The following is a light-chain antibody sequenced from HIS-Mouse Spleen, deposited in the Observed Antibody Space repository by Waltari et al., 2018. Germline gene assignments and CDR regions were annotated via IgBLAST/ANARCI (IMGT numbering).Light chain of an antibody. V-gene: IGLV3-10*01. J-gene: IGLJ3*02. CDR2: EDS. Sequence: SYELTQPPSVSVSPGQTARITCSGDALPTKYAYWYQQKSGQAPVLVIYEDSKRPSGIPERFSGSSSGTMATWTISGAQVEDEADYYCYSTDSSGNWVFGGGTKLTVL. CDR1: ALPTKY. CDR3: YSTDSSGNWV.